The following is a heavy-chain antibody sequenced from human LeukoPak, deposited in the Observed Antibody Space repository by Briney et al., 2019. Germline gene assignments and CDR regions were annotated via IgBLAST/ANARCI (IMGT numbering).Heavy chain of an antibody. CDR1: GFTFSSYA. Sequence: GGFLRLSCAASGFTFSSYAMSWVRQAPGKGLEWVSAISGSGGSTYYADSVKGRFTISRDNSKNTLYLQMNSLRAEDTAVYYCAKEPVAGTTPPHFDYWGQGTLVTVSS. CDR3: AKEPVAGTTPPHFDY. D-gene: IGHD6-19*01. J-gene: IGHJ4*02. V-gene: IGHV3-23*01. CDR2: ISGSGGST.